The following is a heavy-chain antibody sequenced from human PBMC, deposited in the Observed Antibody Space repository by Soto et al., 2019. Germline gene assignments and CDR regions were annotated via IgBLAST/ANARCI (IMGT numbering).Heavy chain of an antibody. CDR2: INPSGGST. D-gene: IGHD5-12*01. CDR1: GYTFTSYY. Sequence: ASVKVSCKASGYTFTSYYMHWVRQAPGQGLEWMGIINPSGGSTSYAQKFQGRVTMTRDTSTSTVYMELSSLRSEDTDVYYCLRDRSRGGYNWGVESWGQGTLVTVSS. J-gene: IGHJ5*01. CDR3: LRDRSRGGYNWGVES. V-gene: IGHV1-46*01.